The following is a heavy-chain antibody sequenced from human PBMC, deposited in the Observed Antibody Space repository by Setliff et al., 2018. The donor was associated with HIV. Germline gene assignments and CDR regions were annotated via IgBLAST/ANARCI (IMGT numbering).Heavy chain of an antibody. D-gene: IGHD5-12*01. J-gene: IGHJ1*01. CDR3: ARGGMYGYKLSGLVFQH. V-gene: IGHV1-69*13. CDR1: GDTFNSHA. Sequence: ASVKVSCKASGDTFNSHAISWVRQAPGQGLEWMGGIIPIFGTPNYAQKFKGRLTITADESTSTVYMELSSLRSEDTAVYYCARGGMYGYKLSGLVFQHWGQGTLVTVSS. CDR2: IIPIFGTP.